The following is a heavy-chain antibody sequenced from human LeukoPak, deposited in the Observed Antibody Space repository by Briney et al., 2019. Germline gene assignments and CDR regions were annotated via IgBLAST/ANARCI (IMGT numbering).Heavy chain of an antibody. D-gene: IGHD3-9*01. J-gene: IGHJ4*02. CDR2: IWYDGSNK. V-gene: IGHV3-33*06. Sequence: GGSLRLSCAASGFTFSSYGMHWVRQAPGKGLEWVAVIWYDGSNKYYADSVKGRFTISRDNSKNTLYLQMNSLRAGDTAVYYCAKQTPYDILTGCYDYWGQGTLVTVSS. CDR3: AKQTPYDILTGCYDY. CDR1: GFTFSSYG.